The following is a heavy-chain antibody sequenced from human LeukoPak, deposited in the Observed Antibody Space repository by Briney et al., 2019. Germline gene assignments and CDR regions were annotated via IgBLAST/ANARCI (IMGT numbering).Heavy chain of an antibody. CDR3: AKDRFYHDSNGYSN. CDR2: ITGSGDSGDRT. Sequence: GGSLRLSCAASEFTFSSYAMSWVRQAPGKGLEWVSAITGSGDSGDRTYYADSVKGRFTISRDNSKNTLYLHMNSLIPEDTAFYYCAKDRFYHDSNGYSNWGQGTLVTVSS. D-gene: IGHD3-22*01. V-gene: IGHV3-23*01. CDR1: EFTFSSYA. J-gene: IGHJ4*02.